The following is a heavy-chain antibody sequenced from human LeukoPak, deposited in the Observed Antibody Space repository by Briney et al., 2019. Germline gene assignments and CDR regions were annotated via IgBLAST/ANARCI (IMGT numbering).Heavy chain of an antibody. V-gene: IGHV1-2*02. CDR1: GYTFTGYY. Sequence: GASVKVSCKASGYTFTGYYMHWVRQAPGQGLEWMGWINPNSGGTNYAQKFQGRVTMTRDTSISTAYMELSRLRSDDTAVYYCARDPTVTTYYYYGMDVWGQGTTVTVSS. J-gene: IGHJ6*02. CDR2: INPNSGGT. CDR3: ARDPTVTTYYYYGMDV. D-gene: IGHD4-11*01.